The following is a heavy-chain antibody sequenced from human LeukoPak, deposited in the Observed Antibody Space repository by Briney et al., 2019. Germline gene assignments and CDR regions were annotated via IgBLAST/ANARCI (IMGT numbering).Heavy chain of an antibody. CDR3: ARALAAAGTAGMDV. Sequence: PSETLSLTCTVSGGSISSGDYYWSWIRQPPGKGLEWIGYVYYSGSTYYNPSLKSRVTISVDTSKNQFSLKLSSVTAADTAVYYCARALAAAGTAGMDVWGQGTTVTVSS. D-gene: IGHD6-13*01. V-gene: IGHV4-30-4*02. CDR1: GGSISSGDYY. J-gene: IGHJ6*02. CDR2: VYYSGST.